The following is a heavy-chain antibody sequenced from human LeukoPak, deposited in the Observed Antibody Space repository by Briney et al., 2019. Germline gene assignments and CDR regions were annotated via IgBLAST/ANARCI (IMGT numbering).Heavy chain of an antibody. CDR2: IYYVGSS. D-gene: IGHD6-19*01. J-gene: IGHJ6*03. CDR1: GGPLSTYH. CDR3: AKEAVAGPSWYYYYMDV. Sequence: PSETLSLTCTVSGGPLSTYHWNWIRQSPEKGLEWIGYIYYVGSSNYNPSLESRVILSIDRTKNQFSLKLASVTAADTAVYYCAKEAVAGPSWYYYYMDVWGKGTTVTVSS. V-gene: IGHV4-59*01.